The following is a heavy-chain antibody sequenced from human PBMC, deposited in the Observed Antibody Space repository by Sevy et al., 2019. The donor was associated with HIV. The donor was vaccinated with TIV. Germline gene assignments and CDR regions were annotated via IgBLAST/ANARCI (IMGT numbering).Heavy chain of an antibody. D-gene: IGHD1-1*01. CDR2: IYTSGRT. V-gene: IGHV4-4*07. CDR1: GDSISSYY. CDR3: TRGEVQLWPSGFDY. J-gene: IGHJ4*02. Sequence: QTLSLTCTVSGDSISSYYWSWIRQPAGKGLEWIGRIYTSGRTNYNPSLKSRVTMSVDTSKNQFSLKLRSVTAADTAVYFCTRGEVQLWPSGFDYWGQGTLVTSPQ.